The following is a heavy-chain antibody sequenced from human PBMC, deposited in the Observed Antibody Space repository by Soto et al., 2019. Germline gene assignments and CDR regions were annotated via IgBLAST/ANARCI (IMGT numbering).Heavy chain of an antibody. CDR2: IWYDGSNK. D-gene: IGHD3-10*01. CDR1: GFTFSSYG. CDR3: ARDPDSYYGSGGYIYYGMDV. J-gene: IGHJ6*02. V-gene: IGHV3-33*01. Sequence: GSLRLSCAASGFTFSSYGMHWVRQAPGKGLEWVAVIWYDGSNKYYADSVKGRFTISRDNSKNTLYLQMNSLRAEDTAVYYCARDPDSYYGSGGYIYYGMDVRGQGTTVTVSS.